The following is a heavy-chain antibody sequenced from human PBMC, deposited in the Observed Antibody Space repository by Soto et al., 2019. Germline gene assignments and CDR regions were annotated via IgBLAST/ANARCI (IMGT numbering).Heavy chain of an antibody. V-gene: IGHV3-15*01. CDR1: GFTFSNAW. Sequence: GGSLRLSCAASGFTFSNAWMSWVRQAPGKGLEWIGRIKTNSDGGTVNYASPVKGRFTISRDDSKSMLYLDLNSLKTEDTGVYFCATVYCATTSCYAPFDYWGKGTLVTVS. CDR2: IKTNSDGGTV. D-gene: IGHD2-2*01. J-gene: IGHJ4*02. CDR3: ATVYCATTSCYAPFDY.